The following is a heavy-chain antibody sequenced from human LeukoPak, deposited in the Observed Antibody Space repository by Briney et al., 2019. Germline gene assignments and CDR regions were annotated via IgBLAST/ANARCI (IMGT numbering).Heavy chain of an antibody. CDR2: INHSGST. CDR1: GGSFSGYY. D-gene: IGHD3-3*01. CDR3: ARGGFWSGYSQLYYYYYGMDV. Sequence: SETLSLTCAVYGGSFSGYYWSLIRQPPGKGLEWIGEINHSGSTNYNPSLKSRVTISVDTSKNQFSLKLSSVTAADTAVYYCARGGFWSGYSQLYYYYYGMDVWGQGTTVTVSS. J-gene: IGHJ6*02. V-gene: IGHV4-34*01.